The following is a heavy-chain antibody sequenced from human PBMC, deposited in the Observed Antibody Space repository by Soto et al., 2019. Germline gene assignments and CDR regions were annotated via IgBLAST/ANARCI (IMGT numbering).Heavy chain of an antibody. J-gene: IGHJ4*02. CDR2: IFYTGST. CDR1: GVSISGYY. D-gene: IGHD3-9*01. V-gene: IGHV4-59*01. Sequence: SETLSLTCTVSGVSISGYYWTWIRQPPGRGLAYIGDIFYTGSTNYNPSLESRVSISVEAAKNQFSLKLTSVTAADTAVYYCARVTTGYLDYWGQGTLVTVSS. CDR3: ARVTTGYLDY.